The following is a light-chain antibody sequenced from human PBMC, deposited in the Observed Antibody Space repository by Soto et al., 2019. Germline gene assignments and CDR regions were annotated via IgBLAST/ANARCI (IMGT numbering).Light chain of an antibody. CDR3: QQLNSYPRT. Sequence: IQLTQSPSSLSASVGDRVAITCRASQGISTYLAWYQQTPGQAPKLLIYAASTLQSGVPSRFSGSGSGTDFTLTISSLQPEDFATYYCQQLNSYPRTFGQGTKVEIK. CDR2: AAS. CDR1: QGISTY. V-gene: IGKV1-9*01. J-gene: IGKJ1*01.